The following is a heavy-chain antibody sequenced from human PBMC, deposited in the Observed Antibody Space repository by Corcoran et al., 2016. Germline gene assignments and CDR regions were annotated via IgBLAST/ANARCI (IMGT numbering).Heavy chain of an antibody. CDR3: ARDRDYYDSSGYYYSFDY. CDR1: GFTFSSYG. CDR2: IWYDGSNK. V-gene: IGHV3-33*01. D-gene: IGHD3-22*01. Sequence: QVQLVESGGGVVQPGRSLRLSCAASGFTFSSYGMHWVRQAPGKGLEWLAVIWYDGSNKYYADSVKGRFTISRDNSKNTLYLQMNSLRAEDTAVYYCARDRDYYDSSGYYYSFDYWGQGTLVTVSS. J-gene: IGHJ4*02.